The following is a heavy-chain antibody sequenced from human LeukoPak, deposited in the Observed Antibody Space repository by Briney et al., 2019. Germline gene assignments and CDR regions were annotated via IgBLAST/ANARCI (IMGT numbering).Heavy chain of an antibody. CDR2: IKSKTDGGTT. J-gene: IGHJ4*02. Sequence: GGSLRLSCAASGFTLSNAWMSGVREAPGTGLEGVGRIKSKTDGGTTDYAAPVKGRFTISRDDSKNTLYLQMNSLKTEDTAVYYCTTWGPRDLNWGQGTLVTVSS. CDR3: TTWGPRDLN. V-gene: IGHV3-15*01. D-gene: IGHD3-10*01. CDR1: GFTLSNAW.